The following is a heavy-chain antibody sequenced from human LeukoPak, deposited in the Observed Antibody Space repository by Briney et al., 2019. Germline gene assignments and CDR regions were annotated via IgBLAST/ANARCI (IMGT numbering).Heavy chain of an antibody. CDR1: GFTFSDSY. CDR2: IKQDGSEK. J-gene: IGHJ4*02. CDR3: ARDPGSGIAVAARGNYFDY. V-gene: IGHV3-7*01. D-gene: IGHD6-19*01. Sequence: GGSLRLSCAASGFTFSDSYMTWIRQAPGKGLEWVANIKQDGSEKYFVDSVKGRFTISRDNAKNSLYLQMNSLRAEDTAVYYCARDPGSGIAVAARGNYFDYWGQGTLVTVSS.